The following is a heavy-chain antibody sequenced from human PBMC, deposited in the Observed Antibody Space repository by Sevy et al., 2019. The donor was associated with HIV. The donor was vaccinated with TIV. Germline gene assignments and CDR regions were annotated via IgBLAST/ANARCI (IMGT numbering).Heavy chain of an antibody. V-gene: IGHV1-8*01. CDR3: AIGYTIFGVVIIGGYWFDP. J-gene: IGHJ5*02. CDR2: MNPNSGNT. Sequence: ASVKVSCKASGYTFTSYDINWVRQATGQGLEWMGWMNPNSGNTGYAKKFKGRVTMTRKTAISTAYMELSSLRSEDTAVYYCAIGYTIFGVVIIGGYWFDPWGQGTLVTVSS. CDR1: GYTFTSYD. D-gene: IGHD3-3*01.